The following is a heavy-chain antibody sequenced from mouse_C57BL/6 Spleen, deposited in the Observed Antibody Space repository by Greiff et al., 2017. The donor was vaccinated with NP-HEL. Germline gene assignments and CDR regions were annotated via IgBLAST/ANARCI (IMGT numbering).Heavy chain of an antibody. CDR1: GYTFTSYW. D-gene: IGHD1-1*01. CDR2: IDPSDSYT. J-gene: IGHJ4*01. Sequence: QVQLQQPGAELVMPGASVKLSCKASGYTFTSYWMHWVKQRPGQGLEWIGEIDPSDSYTNYNQKFKGKSTLTVDKSSSTAYMQLSSLTSEDSAVYYCARVKAYYYGSSYAMDYWGQGTSVTVSS. V-gene: IGHV1-69*01. CDR3: ARVKAYYYGSSYAMDY.